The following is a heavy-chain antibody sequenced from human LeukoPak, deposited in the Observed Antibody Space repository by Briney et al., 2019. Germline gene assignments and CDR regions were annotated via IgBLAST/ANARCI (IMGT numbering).Heavy chain of an antibody. J-gene: IGHJ4*02. V-gene: IGHV3-48*03. Sequence: GGSLRLSCEASGFSFNNYEMNWVRRAPGKGLEWVSYISSSGSTTYYADSVKGRFSISRDNSKDSLYLQMRSLSADDTAVYYCARGVGSSYPRFDSWGQGTRVTVSS. CDR3: ARGVGSSYPRFDS. CDR1: GFSFNNYE. D-gene: IGHD3-3*01. CDR2: ISSSGSTT.